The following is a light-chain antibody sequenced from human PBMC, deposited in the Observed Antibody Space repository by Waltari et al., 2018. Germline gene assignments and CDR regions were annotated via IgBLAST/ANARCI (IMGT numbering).Light chain of an antibody. Sequence: EIVLTQSPGTLSLSPGERATLSCRASQSVSSSYLAWYQQKPGQAPRLLIYGPSSRATGIPDRFSGGGSGTDFTLTISRLEPEDFAVYYCQQYGSSPYTFGQGTKLEIK. CDR2: GPS. V-gene: IGKV3-20*01. J-gene: IGKJ2*01. CDR1: QSVSSSY. CDR3: QQYGSSPYT.